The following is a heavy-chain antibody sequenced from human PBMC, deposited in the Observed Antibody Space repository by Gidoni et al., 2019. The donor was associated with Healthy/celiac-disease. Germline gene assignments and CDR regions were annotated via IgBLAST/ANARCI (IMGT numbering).Heavy chain of an antibody. D-gene: IGHD3-9*01. CDR2: ITSSSSYT. CDR1: GFTFTASY. J-gene: IGHJ2*01. CDR3: ARSTYYDILTGYSNWYFDL. Sequence: QVQLMVSGGGLGKHGGSLRLSCAASGFTFTASYMRWIRQAPGKGLEWVSYITSSSSYTNYADSVKGRFTISRDNANNSLYLQMNSLSAEDTAVYYCARSTYYDILTGYSNWYFDLWGRGTLVTVSS. V-gene: IGHV3-11*03.